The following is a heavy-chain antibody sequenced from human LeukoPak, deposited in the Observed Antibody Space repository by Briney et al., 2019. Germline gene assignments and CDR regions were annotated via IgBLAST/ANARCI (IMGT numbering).Heavy chain of an antibody. D-gene: IGHD3-22*01. Sequence: PSETLSLTCTVSGGSISSYYWSWIRQPPGKGLEGIGYIYYSWSTNYNPSLKSRFTISLDTSKNQFSLKLSSVTAADTAVYYCGGSRNYYDSSNFDYWGQGTLVTVSS. CDR3: GGSRNYYDSSNFDY. CDR2: IYYSWST. V-gene: IGHV4-59*01. J-gene: IGHJ4*02. CDR1: GGSISSYY.